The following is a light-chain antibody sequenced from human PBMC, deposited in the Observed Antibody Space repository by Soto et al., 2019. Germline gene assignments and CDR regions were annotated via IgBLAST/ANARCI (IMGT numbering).Light chain of an antibody. CDR1: QSISSW. CDR3: QQYNSYSHT. Sequence: DIQMTQSPSTLSASVGDRVTITCRARQSISSWLAWYQQKPGKAPKLLIYKASSLESGVASRFSGSGSGTEFTLTISNLQPDDFATYYCQQYNSYSHTFGQGTKLEI. V-gene: IGKV1-5*03. CDR2: KAS. J-gene: IGKJ2*01.